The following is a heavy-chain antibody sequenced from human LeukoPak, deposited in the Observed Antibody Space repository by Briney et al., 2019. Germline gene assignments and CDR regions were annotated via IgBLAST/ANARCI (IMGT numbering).Heavy chain of an antibody. CDR2: MNPNSGNT. CDR1: GYTFTSYD. Sequence: GASVKVSCKASGYTFTSYDINWVRQATGQGLEWMGWMNPNSGNTGYAQKFQGRVTITRNTSISTAYMELSSLRPEDTAVYYCARDWPDRRAGVGDYWGQGTLVTVSS. J-gene: IGHJ4*02. CDR3: ARDWPDRRAGVGDY. D-gene: IGHD6-19*01. V-gene: IGHV1-8*03.